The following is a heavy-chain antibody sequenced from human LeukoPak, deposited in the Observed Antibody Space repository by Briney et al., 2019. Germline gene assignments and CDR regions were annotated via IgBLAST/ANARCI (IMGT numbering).Heavy chain of an antibody. CDR2: ISYDGSNK. CDR1: GFTFSSYA. CDR3: ATVFEY. Sequence: GRSLRLSCAASGFTFSSYAMHWVRQAPGKGLEWVAVISYDGSNKYYADSVKGRFTISRDNSKNTLYLQMNSLRAEDTAVYYCATVFEYWGQGTLVTVSS. V-gene: IGHV3-30-3*01. J-gene: IGHJ4*02.